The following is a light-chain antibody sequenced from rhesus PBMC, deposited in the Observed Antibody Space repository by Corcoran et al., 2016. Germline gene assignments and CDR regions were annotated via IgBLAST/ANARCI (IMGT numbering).Light chain of an antibody. CDR2: GAS. CDR3: QQYSNWPFT. J-gene: IGKJ3*01. Sequence: EIVMTQSPATLSLSPGERATLSCRASQSVSSSLAWYQQKPGQAPRLLIYGASSRATGIPDRFRGSGSGTEFTLTISSLEPEDFAVYYFQQYSNWPFTFGPGTKLDIK. CDR1: QSVSSS. V-gene: IGKV3-42*03.